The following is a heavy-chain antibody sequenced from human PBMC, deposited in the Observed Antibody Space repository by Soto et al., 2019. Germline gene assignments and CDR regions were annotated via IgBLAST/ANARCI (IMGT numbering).Heavy chain of an antibody. CDR1: GASISSGGYH. CDR2: TYYTGST. J-gene: IGHJ2*01. CDR3: ARGDSTSTPYWYFDL. D-gene: IGHD5-18*01. Sequence: QVQLQESGPGLAKPSQTLSLTCSVSGASISSGGYHWTWIRQRPGRGLEWMGYTYYTGSTYYHPSLKSRVTISEDPSKNQSSLHLNSVTAADTAIYYCARGDSTSTPYWYFDLWGRGTLVTVSS. V-gene: IGHV4-31*03.